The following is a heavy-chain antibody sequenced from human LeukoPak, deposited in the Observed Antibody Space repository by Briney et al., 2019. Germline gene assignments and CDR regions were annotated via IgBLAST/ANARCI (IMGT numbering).Heavy chain of an antibody. D-gene: IGHD3-10*01. V-gene: IGHV4-34*01. CDR2: INHSGST. CDR1: GGSSSGYY. Sequence: SETLSLTCAVYGGSSSGYYWSWIRQPPGKGLEWIGEINHSGSTNYNPSLKSRVTISVDTSKNQFSLKLSSVTAADTAVYYCARHSITMVRGVRAFDIWGQGTMVTVSS. J-gene: IGHJ3*02. CDR3: ARHSITMVRGVRAFDI.